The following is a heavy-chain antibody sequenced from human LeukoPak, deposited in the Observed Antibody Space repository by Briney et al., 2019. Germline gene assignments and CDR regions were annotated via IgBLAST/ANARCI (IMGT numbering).Heavy chain of an antibody. Sequence: ASVKVSCKASGYTFTGYYLQWVRQAPGQGLEWMGWINPKTGGTNYAQKFQGRVTMTADTSIDTAFMDLSRLSSDDTAVYYCARGANVYGSGRDWFDPRGQGTLVTVSP. V-gene: IGHV1-2*02. D-gene: IGHD3-10*01. J-gene: IGHJ5*02. CDR2: INPKTGGT. CDR1: GYTFTGYY. CDR3: ARGANVYGSGRDWFDP.